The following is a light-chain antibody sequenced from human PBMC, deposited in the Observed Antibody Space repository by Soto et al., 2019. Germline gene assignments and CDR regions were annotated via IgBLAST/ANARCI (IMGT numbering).Light chain of an antibody. CDR1: QIINRY. CDR2: AAS. V-gene: IGKV1-39*01. CDR3: QQYNNWPPWT. Sequence: DIQMTQSPSSLSASVGDRVTITCRASQIINRYLNWYLQKPGRAPQLLIYAASTLQTEVPPRFRGSGSGTDFTLTISSLQPEDFAVYYCQQYNNWPPWTFGQGTKVDIK. J-gene: IGKJ1*01.